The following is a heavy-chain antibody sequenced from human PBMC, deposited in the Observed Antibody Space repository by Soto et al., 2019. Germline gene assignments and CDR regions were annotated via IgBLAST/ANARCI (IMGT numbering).Heavy chain of an antibody. CDR1: GFSFSTYG. J-gene: IGHJ4*02. D-gene: IGHD1-1*01. CDR2: VSGGSGVT. Sequence: EVQLLESGGGLVQPGGSLRLSCAVSGFSFSTYGVTWVRQAPGKGLEWVSGVSGGSGVTHYADSVKGRFTITGDNSKNTVYLHMYSLRVEDTAGYYCANWNGDGDYWGQGTLVTVSS. CDR3: ANWNGDGDY. V-gene: IGHV3-23*01.